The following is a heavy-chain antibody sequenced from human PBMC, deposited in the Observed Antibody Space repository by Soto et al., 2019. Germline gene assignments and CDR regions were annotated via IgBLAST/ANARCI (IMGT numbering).Heavy chain of an antibody. CDR1: GGSFSGYY. D-gene: IGHD3-3*01. Sequence: PSETLSLTCAVYGGSFSGYYWSWIRQPPGKGLEWIGEINHSGSTNYNPSLKSRVTISVDTSKNQFSLKLSSVTAADTAVYYCARGGSYYDFWSGYYGYWGQGTLVTVSS. J-gene: IGHJ4*02. CDR3: ARGGSYYDFWSGYYGY. CDR2: INHSGST. V-gene: IGHV4-34*01.